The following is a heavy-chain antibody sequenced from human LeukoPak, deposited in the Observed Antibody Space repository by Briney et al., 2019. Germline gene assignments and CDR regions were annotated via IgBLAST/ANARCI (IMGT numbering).Heavy chain of an antibody. CDR3: ARESYYYDSSGYYYEGWFDY. CDR2: IKQDGSEK. Sequence: GGSLRLSCAASGFTFSSYWMSWVRQAPGKGLEWVANIKQDGSEKYYVDSVKGRFTISRDNAKNSLYLQMNSLRAEDTAVYYCARESYYYDSSGYYYEGWFDYWGQGTLVTVSS. J-gene: IGHJ4*02. V-gene: IGHV3-7*01. D-gene: IGHD3-22*01. CDR1: GFTFSSYW.